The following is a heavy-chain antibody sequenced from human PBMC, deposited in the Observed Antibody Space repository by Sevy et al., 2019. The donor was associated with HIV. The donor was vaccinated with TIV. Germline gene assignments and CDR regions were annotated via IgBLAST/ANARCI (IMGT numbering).Heavy chain of an antibody. D-gene: IGHD1-26*01. Sequence: SETLSLTCTVSGPSLTTSYWTWIRQPAGKGPEWIGRLSSTGKPTSNPSLRSRVTLSRDMSKNQFFLRLTSVTAAETAIYYCARLRNSWFDPWGQGTLVTVSS. CDR3: ARLRNSWFDP. CDR1: GPSLTTSY. J-gene: IGHJ5*02. V-gene: IGHV4-4*07. CDR2: LSSTGKP.